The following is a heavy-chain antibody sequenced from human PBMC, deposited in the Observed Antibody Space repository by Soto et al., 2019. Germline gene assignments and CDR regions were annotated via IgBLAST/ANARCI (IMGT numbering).Heavy chain of an antibody. D-gene: IGHD3-22*01. Sequence: GGSLRLSCAASGFTFSSYGMHWVRQAPGKGLEWVAVISYDGSNKYYADSVKGRFTISRDNSKNTLYLQMNSLRAEDTAVYYCAKDHYDSSGYDWYFDLWGRGTLVTVSS. CDR3: AKDHYDSSGYDWYFDL. J-gene: IGHJ2*01. V-gene: IGHV3-30*18. CDR2: ISYDGSNK. CDR1: GFTFSSYG.